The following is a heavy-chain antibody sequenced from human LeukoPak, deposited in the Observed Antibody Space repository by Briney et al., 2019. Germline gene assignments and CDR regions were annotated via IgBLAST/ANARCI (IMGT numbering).Heavy chain of an antibody. CDR3: ARDRREIAVAGKDYYYYYYMDV. CDR1: GGSISSYY. D-gene: IGHD6-19*01. Sequence: PSETLSLTCTVSGGSISSYYWSWIRQPPGKGLEWIGYIYYSGSTNYNPSLKSRVTISVDTSKNQFSLKLSSVTAADTAVYYCARDRREIAVAGKDYYYYYYMDVWGKGTTVTISS. CDR2: IYYSGST. J-gene: IGHJ6*03. V-gene: IGHV4-59*01.